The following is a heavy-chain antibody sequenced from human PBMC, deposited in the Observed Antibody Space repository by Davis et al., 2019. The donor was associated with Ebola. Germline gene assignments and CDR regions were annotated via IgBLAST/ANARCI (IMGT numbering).Heavy chain of an antibody. CDR2: INPNSGGT. V-gene: IGHV1-2*06. D-gene: IGHD1-14*01. Sequence: ASVKVSCKTSGYTFTAYYLHWVRQAPGQGPEWMGRINPNSGGTNYAQNFQGRVTMTRDTSISTAYMELSRLTSDDTAVYYCAKAELPWGQGTLVTVSS. CDR1: GYTFTAYY. CDR3: AKAELP. J-gene: IGHJ5*02.